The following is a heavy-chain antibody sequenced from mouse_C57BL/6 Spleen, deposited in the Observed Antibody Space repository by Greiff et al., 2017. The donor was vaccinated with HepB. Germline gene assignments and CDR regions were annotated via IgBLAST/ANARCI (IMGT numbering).Heavy chain of an antibody. Sequence: VQLVESGPGLVQPSQSLSITCTVSGFSLTSYGVHWVRQSPGKGLEWLGVIWSGGSTDYNAAFISRLSISKDNSKSKVFFKMNSLQADDTAIYYCAREKVYYGNPWFAYWGQGTLVTVSA. D-gene: IGHD2-1*01. CDR1: GFSLTSYG. J-gene: IGHJ3*01. CDR2: IWSGGST. CDR3: AREKVYYGNPWFAY. V-gene: IGHV2-2*01.